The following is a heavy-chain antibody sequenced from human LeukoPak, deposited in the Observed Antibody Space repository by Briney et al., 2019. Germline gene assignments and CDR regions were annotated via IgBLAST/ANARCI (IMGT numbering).Heavy chain of an antibody. D-gene: IGHD3-10*01. V-gene: IGHV3-33*01. CDR3: ARDPFTMVRGVMLDC. CDR2: IWYDGSNK. J-gene: IGHJ4*02. Sequence: GGSLRLSCAASGFTFSSYGMHWVRQAPGKGLEWVAVIWYDGSNKYYADSVKGRFTISRDNSKNTLYLQMNSLRAEDTAVYYCARDPFTMVRGVMLDCWGQGTLVTVSS. CDR1: GFTFSSYG.